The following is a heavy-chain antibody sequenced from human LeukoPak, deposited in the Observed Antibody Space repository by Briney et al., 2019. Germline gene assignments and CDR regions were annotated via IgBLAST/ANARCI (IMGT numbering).Heavy chain of an antibody. CDR1: GFTFNSYW. Sequence: SGGSLRLPCAASGFTFNSYWMHWVRQAPGKGLVWVSRINSDGSSTSYADSVKGRFTISRDNAKNTLYLEMNSLRAEDTAVYYCARAVYDSKDYWGQGTLVTVSS. J-gene: IGHJ4*02. D-gene: IGHD3-22*01. CDR3: ARAVYDSKDY. V-gene: IGHV3-74*01. CDR2: INSDGSST.